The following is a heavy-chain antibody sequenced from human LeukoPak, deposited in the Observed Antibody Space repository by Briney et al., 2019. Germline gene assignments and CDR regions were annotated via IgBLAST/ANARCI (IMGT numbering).Heavy chain of an antibody. CDR3: ARRDYCTSTSCYESYNWFDP. CDR2: INHSGST. J-gene: IGHJ5*02. CDR1: GGSFSGYY. V-gene: IGHV4-34*01. Sequence: PSETLSLTSAVYGGSFSGYYWSWIRQPPGKGLEWIGEINHSGSTNYGPSLKSRLTISVDTSNNQFSLRLSSVTAADTAVYYCARRDYCTSTSCYESYNWFDPWGQGTLVTVSS. D-gene: IGHD2-2*01.